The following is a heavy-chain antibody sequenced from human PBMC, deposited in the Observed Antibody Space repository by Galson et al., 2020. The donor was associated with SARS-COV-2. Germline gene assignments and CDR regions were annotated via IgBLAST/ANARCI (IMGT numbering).Heavy chain of an antibody. CDR3: ARVAPTAAGFGAHYFDY. V-gene: IGHV3-74*01. J-gene: IGHJ4*02. D-gene: IGHD6-13*01. Sequence: GGSLRLSCAASGFTFSNYWMHWVRQSPGKGLVWVSRINSDGSSTTYADSVKGRFTISRDNAKNTLYLQMNSLRVEDTAVFYCARVAPTAAGFGAHYFDYWGQGALVTVSS. CDR2: INSDGSST. CDR1: GFTFSNYW.